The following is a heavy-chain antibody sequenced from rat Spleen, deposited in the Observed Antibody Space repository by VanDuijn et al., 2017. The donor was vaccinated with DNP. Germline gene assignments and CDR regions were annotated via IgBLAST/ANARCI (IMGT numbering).Heavy chain of an antibody. V-gene: IGHV2-6*01. CDR3: ARWEGINAY. D-gene: IGHD1-11*01. J-gene: IGHJ3*01. CDR2: ISNSGIT. Sequence: QVQLKESGPGLVQPSQTLSLTCTVSGFSLASYTVSGVRQPPGKGLEWSAAISNSGITYYKSALKSRLSISRDTSKSQVFLKMNSLQTEDTAMYFCARWEGINAYWGQGTLVTVSS. CDR1: GFSLASYT.